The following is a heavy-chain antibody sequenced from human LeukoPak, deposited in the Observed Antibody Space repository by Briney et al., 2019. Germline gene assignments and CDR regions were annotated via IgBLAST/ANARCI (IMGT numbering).Heavy chain of an antibody. CDR2: IRYDGSNK. D-gene: IGHD2-2*01. V-gene: IGHV3-30*02. Sequence: GGSLRLSCAASGFTFSSYGMHWVRQAPGKGLEWVAFIRYDGSNKYYADSVKGRFTISRDNSKNTLYLQMNSLRAEDTAVYYCAKGPPPDCSSTSCYPFDYWGQGTLVTVSS. CDR1: GFTFSSYG. J-gene: IGHJ4*02. CDR3: AKGPPPDCSSTSCYPFDY.